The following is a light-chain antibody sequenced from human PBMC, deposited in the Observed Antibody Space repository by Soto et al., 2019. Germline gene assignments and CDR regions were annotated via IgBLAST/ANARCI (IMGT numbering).Light chain of an antibody. CDR2: SNN. CDR3: AARDDSLNGYV. V-gene: IGLV1-44*01. J-gene: IGLJ1*01. CDR1: SSNIGSNT. Sequence: QSVLTQPPSASGTPGQRVTISGSGSSSNIGSNTVNWYQQLPGTAPKLLIYSNNQRPSGVPDRFSGSKSGTSASLAISGLQSEDEADYYCAARDDSLNGYVFGTGTKVTVL.